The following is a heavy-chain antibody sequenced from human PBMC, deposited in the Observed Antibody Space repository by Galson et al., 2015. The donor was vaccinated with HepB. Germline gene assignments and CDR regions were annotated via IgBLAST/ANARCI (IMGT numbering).Heavy chain of an antibody. D-gene: IGHD3-22*01. CDR1: GYTFTSHA. CDR3: ARDSAGITMIY. Sequence: SVKVSCKAPGYTFTSHAMHWVRQAPGQRLEWMGWINAGNGNTKYSQKFQGRVTITRDTSASTAYMELSSLRSEDTAVYYCARDSAGITMIYWGQGTLVTVSS. V-gene: IGHV1-3*01. CDR2: INAGNGNT. J-gene: IGHJ4*02.